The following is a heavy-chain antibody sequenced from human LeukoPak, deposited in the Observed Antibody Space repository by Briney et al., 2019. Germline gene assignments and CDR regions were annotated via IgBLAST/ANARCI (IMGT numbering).Heavy chain of an antibody. D-gene: IGHD6-13*01. CDR2: INPSGGST. V-gene: IGHV1-46*01. CDR1: GYTFTSYY. Sequence: ASVQVSCKASGYTFTSYYMHGVRRAPGQGPEWMGIINPSGGSTRYAQKFQGRVTMTRDTSTSTVYMELSSLRSEDTAVYYCARDRTKGIAAAGIDYWGQGTLVTVSS. J-gene: IGHJ4*02. CDR3: ARDRTKGIAAAGIDY.